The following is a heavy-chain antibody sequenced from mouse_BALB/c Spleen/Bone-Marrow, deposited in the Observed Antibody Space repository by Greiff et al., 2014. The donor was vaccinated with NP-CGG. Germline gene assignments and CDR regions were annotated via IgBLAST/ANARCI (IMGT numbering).Heavy chain of an antibody. CDR1: GFSLTSYG. Sequence: QVQLKESGPDLVAPSQILSITCTVSGFSLTSYGVHWVRQPPGKGLEWLVVIWSDGSTTYNSALKSRLSISKDNSKSQVFLKMNSLQTDDTAMYYCARHDNDGYYLAYWGQGTLVTVSA. V-gene: IGHV2-6-2*01. CDR2: IWSDGST. J-gene: IGHJ3*01. CDR3: ARHDNDGYYLAY. D-gene: IGHD2-3*01.